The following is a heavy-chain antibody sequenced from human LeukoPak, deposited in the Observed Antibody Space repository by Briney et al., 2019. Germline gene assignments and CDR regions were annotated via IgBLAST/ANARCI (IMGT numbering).Heavy chain of an antibody. V-gene: IGHV1-69*05. J-gene: IGHJ3*02. CDR1: GYIFTSYG. CDR2: IIPIFGTA. CDR3: ASFRGRYSGSLKGAFDI. Sequence: SVKVSCKASGYIFTSYGISWVRQAPGQGLEWMGGIIPIFGTANYAQKFQGRVTITTDESTSTAYMELSSLRSEDTAVYYCASFRGRYSGSLKGAFDIWGQGTMVTVSS. D-gene: IGHD1-26*01.